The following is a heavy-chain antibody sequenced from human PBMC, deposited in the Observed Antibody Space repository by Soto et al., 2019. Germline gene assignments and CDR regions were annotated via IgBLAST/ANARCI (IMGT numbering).Heavy chain of an antibody. Sequence: PSETLSLTCTVSGGSISSYYWSWIRQPPGKGLEWIGYIYYSGSTNYNPSLKSRVTISVDTSKNEFSLKLSSVTAADTAVYYCARRYGGNLDYWGQGTLVTVSS. J-gene: IGHJ4*02. CDR1: GGSISSYY. V-gene: IGHV4-59*08. CDR2: IYYSGST. CDR3: ARRYGGNLDY. D-gene: IGHD2-15*01.